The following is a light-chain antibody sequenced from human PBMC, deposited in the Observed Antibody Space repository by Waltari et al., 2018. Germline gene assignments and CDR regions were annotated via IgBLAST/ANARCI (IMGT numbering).Light chain of an antibody. Sequence: ELVLTQSPGTLSLSPGEGAALSCRTSQSVSISYLAWYQQKHGQAPRLLLYGTSSRATGVTDRFSGSGSGTDFTLSISRLEPEDFAVYYCQHFGSSPQTFGQGTKVEIK. CDR3: QHFGSSPQT. CDR1: QSVSISY. J-gene: IGKJ1*01. CDR2: GTS. V-gene: IGKV3-20*01.